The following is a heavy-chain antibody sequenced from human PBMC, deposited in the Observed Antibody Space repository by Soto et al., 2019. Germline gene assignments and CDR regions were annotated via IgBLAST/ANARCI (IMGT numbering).Heavy chain of an antibody. V-gene: IGHV4-59*01. D-gene: IGHD5-18*01. Sequence: SETLSLTCTVSGGSISSYYWSWIRQPPGKGLEWIGYIYYSGSTNYNPSLKSRVTISVDTSKNQFSLKLSSVTAADTAVYYCAREGYSYGADVWGKGTTVTVSS. CDR1: GGSISSYY. J-gene: IGHJ6*04. CDR2: IYYSGST. CDR3: AREGYSYGADV.